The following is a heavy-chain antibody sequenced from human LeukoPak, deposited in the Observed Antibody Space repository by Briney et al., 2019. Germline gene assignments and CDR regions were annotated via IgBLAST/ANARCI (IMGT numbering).Heavy chain of an antibody. J-gene: IGHJ4*02. V-gene: IGHV3-9*01. CDR1: GFDFDDYA. Sequence: GGSLRLSCAASGFDFDDYAMHWVRQVPGKGLEWVSSISWNSGVTGYADSVKGRFTISRDNAKNSLYLQMNSLRAEDTALYYCAKEYQLYDYFDYWGQGTLVTVSS. CDR2: ISWNSGVT. D-gene: IGHD2-2*01. CDR3: AKEYQLYDYFDY.